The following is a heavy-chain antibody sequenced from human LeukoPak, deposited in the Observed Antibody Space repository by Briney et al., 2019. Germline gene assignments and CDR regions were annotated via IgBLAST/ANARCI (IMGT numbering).Heavy chain of an antibody. CDR1: GYTLSSYY. CDR3: VRGMAVAGIYLY. Sequence: ASVKVSCKASGYTLSSYYMHWVRQAPGQGLEWMGWIGRDGDDRKYAAKVQGRVTMTKDTSTSTAYMELRSLTSDDTAVYYCVRGMAVAGIYLYWGQGTLVTVSS. D-gene: IGHD6-19*01. V-gene: IGHV1-18*04. J-gene: IGHJ4*01. CDR2: IGRDGDDR.